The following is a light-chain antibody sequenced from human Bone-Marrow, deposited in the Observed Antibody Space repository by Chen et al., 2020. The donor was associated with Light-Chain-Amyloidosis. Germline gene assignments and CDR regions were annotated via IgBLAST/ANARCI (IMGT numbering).Light chain of an antibody. CDR1: SSDVGTYNY. J-gene: IGLJ3*02. Sequence: QSALTQPASVSGSPGQSITISCTGTSSDVGTYNYVSWYQQHPGKAPKLMIYDVSNRPSGVSNRFSGSKSGNTASLTNSGLQAEEEADYYCSAYTSSSPWVFGGGTKLTVL. V-gene: IGLV2-14*01. CDR2: DVS. CDR3: SAYTSSSPWV.